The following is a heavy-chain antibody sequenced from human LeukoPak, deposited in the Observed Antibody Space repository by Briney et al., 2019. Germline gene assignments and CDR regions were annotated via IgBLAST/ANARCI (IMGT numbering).Heavy chain of an antibody. CDR2: ISGSGGST. V-gene: IGHV3-23*01. CDR1: GFTVSSNS. Sequence: GGSLRLSCTVSGFTVSSNSMSWVRQAPGKGLEWVSAISGSGGSTYYADSVKGRFTISRDDSKNTLYLQMNSLRAEDTAVYYCAKVAKYYYGSETYYFFEHWGQGTPVTASS. D-gene: IGHD3-10*01. CDR3: AKVAKYYYGSETYYFFEH. J-gene: IGHJ4*02.